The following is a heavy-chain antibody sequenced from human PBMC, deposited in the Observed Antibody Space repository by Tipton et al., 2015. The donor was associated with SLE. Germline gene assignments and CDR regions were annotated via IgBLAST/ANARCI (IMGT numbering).Heavy chain of an antibody. CDR3: VRVEGAYDQYYFDS. Sequence: TLSLTCTVSGGSISRYYWSWIRQPPGKGLEWIGYIYYSGSTKYNPPLKSRVTMSVDTSKNQFSLKLTSVTAADTAVYYCVRVEGAYDQYYFDSWGQGTLVTVSS. CDR1: GGSISRYY. V-gene: IGHV4-59*01. CDR2: IYYSGST. D-gene: IGHD5-12*01. J-gene: IGHJ4*02.